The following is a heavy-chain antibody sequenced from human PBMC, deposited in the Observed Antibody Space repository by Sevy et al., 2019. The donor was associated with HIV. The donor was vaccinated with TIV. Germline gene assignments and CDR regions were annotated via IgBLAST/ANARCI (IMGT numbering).Heavy chain of an antibody. D-gene: IGHD3-16*01. Sequence: GGSLRLSCAASGFTFSANWMNWVRQAPGKGLEWVANIKGDGSDKHYVDSVEGRITISRDNAKNLLYLQMNSLRVEDTAVYYCAHVTFGRFESWGQGTLVTVSS. CDR2: IKGDGSDK. CDR3: AHVTFGRFES. V-gene: IGHV3-7*01. CDR1: GFTFSANW. J-gene: IGHJ4*02.